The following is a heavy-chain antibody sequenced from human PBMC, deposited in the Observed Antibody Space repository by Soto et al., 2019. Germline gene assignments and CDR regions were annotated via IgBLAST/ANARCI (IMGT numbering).Heavy chain of an antibody. CDR1: GGSISSSSYY. CDR2: IYYSGST. Sequence: SETLSLTCTVSGGSISSSSYYWGWIRQPPGKGLEWIGSIYYSGSTYYNPSLKSRVTISVDTSKNQFSLKLSSVTAADTAVYYCASLHVYYGMDVWGQGTTVTVS. CDR3: ASLHVYYGMDV. J-gene: IGHJ6*02. V-gene: IGHV4-39*01.